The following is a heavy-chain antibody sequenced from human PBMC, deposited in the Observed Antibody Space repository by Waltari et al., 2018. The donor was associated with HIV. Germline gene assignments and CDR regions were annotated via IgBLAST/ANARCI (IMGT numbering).Heavy chain of an antibody. D-gene: IGHD6-6*01. CDR1: GFTFSSYW. CDR3: ARWSVLDSSSSPY. J-gene: IGHJ4*02. CDR2: INSDGSST. V-gene: IGHV3-74*01. Sequence: EVQLVESGGGLVQPGGSLRLSCAASGFTFSSYWMHWVRQAPGKGLVFVSLINSDGSSTSYADSVKVRFTISRDNAKNTLYLQMNSLRAEDTAVYYCARWSVLDSSSSPYWGQGTLVTVSS.